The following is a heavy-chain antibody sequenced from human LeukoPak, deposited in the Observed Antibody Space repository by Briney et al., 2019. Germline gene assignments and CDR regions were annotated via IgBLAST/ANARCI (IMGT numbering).Heavy chain of an antibody. D-gene: IGHD2-2*01. CDR1: GYTFTSYY. Sequence: ASVKVSCKASGYTFTSYYMHWVRQAPGQGLEWMGLINPSGGSTSYAQKFQGRVTMTRDTSTSTVYMELSSLRSEDTAVYYCARDIVVVPAAEAREHNWFDPRGQGTLVTVSS. J-gene: IGHJ5*02. CDR2: INPSGGST. CDR3: ARDIVVVPAAEAREHNWFDP. V-gene: IGHV1-46*01.